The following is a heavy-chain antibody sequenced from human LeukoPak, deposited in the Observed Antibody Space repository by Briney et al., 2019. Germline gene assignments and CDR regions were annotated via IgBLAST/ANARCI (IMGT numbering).Heavy chain of an antibody. CDR2: ISYDGSNK. CDR1: GFTFSSYG. CDR3: AKGLRSIAAAGTSNY. J-gene: IGHJ4*02. Sequence: GRSLRLSCAASGFTFSSYGMHWVRQAPGKGLEWVAVISYDGSNKYYADSVKGRFTISRDNSKNTLYLQVNSLRAEDTAVYYCAKGLRSIAAAGTSNYWGQGTLVTVSS. V-gene: IGHV3-30*18. D-gene: IGHD6-13*01.